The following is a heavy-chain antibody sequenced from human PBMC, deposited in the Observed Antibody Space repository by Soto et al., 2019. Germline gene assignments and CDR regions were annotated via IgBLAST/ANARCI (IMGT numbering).Heavy chain of an antibody. CDR2: IRGKANSYAT. J-gene: IGHJ3*02. D-gene: IGHD3-9*01. Sequence: PGGSLRLSCAASGFTFSGSAMHWVRQASGKGLEWVGRIRGKANSYATAYAASVRGRFTISRDDSKNTAYLQMNSLKNEDTAVYYCTRPPETTYNDVLTGYFDAFDIWGQGTMVTVSS. CDR3: TRPPETTYNDVLTGYFDAFDI. CDR1: GFTFSGSA. V-gene: IGHV3-73*01.